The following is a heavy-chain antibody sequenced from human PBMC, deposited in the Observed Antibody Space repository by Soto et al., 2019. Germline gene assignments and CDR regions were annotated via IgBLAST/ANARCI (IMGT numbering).Heavy chain of an antibody. J-gene: IGHJ4*02. D-gene: IGHD6-13*01. CDR3: ARESSNWYFDY. V-gene: IGHV3-74*01. CDR1: GFTFSSYW. CDR2: LNSDGRST. Sequence: GGSLRLSCAASGFTFSSYWMNWVRQAPGKGLVWVSRLNSDGRSTGYAGSVKGRFTISRDNAKNTLYLQMNSLRVEDTAVYYCARESSNWYFDYWGQGTLGTVPS.